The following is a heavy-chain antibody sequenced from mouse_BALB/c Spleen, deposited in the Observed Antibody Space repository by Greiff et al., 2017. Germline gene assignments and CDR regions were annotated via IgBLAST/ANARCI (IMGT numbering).Heavy chain of an antibody. CDR1: GFSLTSYG. V-gene: IGHV2-9*02. CDR2: IWAGGST. J-gene: IGHJ3*01. Sequence: QVQLKESGPGLVAPSQSLSITCTVSGFSLTSYGVHWVRQPPGKGLEWLGVIWAGGSTNYNSALMSRLSISKDNSKSQVFLKMNSLQTDDTAMYYCARDLGGLLTWFAYWGQGTLVTVSA. D-gene: IGHD2-3*01. CDR3: ARDLGGLLTWFAY.